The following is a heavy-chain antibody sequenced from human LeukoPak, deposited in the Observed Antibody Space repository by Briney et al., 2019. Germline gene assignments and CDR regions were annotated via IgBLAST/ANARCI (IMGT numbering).Heavy chain of an antibody. Sequence: ASVTVSCKASGYTFTIYDINWVRQATGQGLEWMGWMNPNSGNTGYAQKFQGRVTMTRNTSISTAYMELSSLRSEDTAVYYCARGGGGPYDILTGQLDYWGQGTLVTVSS. D-gene: IGHD3-9*01. V-gene: IGHV1-8*01. CDR3: ARGGGGPYDILTGQLDY. CDR2: MNPNSGNT. CDR1: GYTFTIYD. J-gene: IGHJ4*02.